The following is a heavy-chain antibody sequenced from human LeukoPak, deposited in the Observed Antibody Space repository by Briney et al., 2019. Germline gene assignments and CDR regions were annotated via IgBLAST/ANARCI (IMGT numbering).Heavy chain of an antibody. CDR2: IHSSGST. CDR1: GASISNSSNF. V-gene: IGHV4-39*07. J-gene: IGHJ5*02. D-gene: IGHD1-26*01. Sequence: SETLSLTCTVSGASISNSSNFWGWIRQPPGKGLEWLGSIHSSGSTFYNPSLKSRVAISVDTSKNQLSLKLTSVTAADTAVYYCAKEVVGPWGQGTLVTVSS. CDR3: AKEVVGP.